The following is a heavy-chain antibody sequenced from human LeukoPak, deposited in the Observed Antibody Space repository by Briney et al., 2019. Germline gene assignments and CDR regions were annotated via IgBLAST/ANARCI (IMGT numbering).Heavy chain of an antibody. V-gene: IGHV3-30*02. J-gene: IGHJ5*02. Sequence: SGGSLRLSCAASGFTFSSYGMHWVRQAPGKGLEWVAFIRYDGSNKYYADSVKGRFTISRDNSKNTLYLQMNSLRAEDTAVYYCAREGIAAAGTGWFDPWGQGTLVTVSS. CDR1: GFTFSSYG. CDR2: IRYDGSNK. CDR3: AREGIAAAGTGWFDP. D-gene: IGHD6-13*01.